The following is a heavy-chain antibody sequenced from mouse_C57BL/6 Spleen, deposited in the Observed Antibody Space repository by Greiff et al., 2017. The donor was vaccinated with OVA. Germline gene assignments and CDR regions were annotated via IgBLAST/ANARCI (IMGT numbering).Heavy chain of an antibody. J-gene: IGHJ1*03. CDR3: ARRGTVVATRYFDV. CDR2: ISSGSSTI. D-gene: IGHD1-1*01. CDR1: GFTFSDYG. Sequence: EVMLVESGGGLVKPGGSLKLSCAASGFTFSDYGMHWVRQAPEKGLEWVAYISSGSSTIYYADTVKGRFTISRDNAKNTLFLQMTSLRSEDTAMYNCARRGTVVATRYFDVWGTGTTVTVSS. V-gene: IGHV5-17*01.